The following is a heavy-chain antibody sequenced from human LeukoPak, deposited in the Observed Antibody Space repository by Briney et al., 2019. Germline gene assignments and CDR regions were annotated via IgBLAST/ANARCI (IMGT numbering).Heavy chain of an antibody. V-gene: IGHV1-69*04. J-gene: IGHJ4*02. CDR3: ARDILTGYYSSTLFDY. D-gene: IGHD3-9*01. CDR1: GGTFSSYA. CDR2: IIPILGIA. Sequence: ASVKVSCKASGGTFSSYAISWVRQAPGQGLEWMGRIIPILGIANYAQRFQGRVTITADKSTSTAYMELSSLRSEDTAVYYCARDILTGYYSSTLFDYWGQGTLVTVSS.